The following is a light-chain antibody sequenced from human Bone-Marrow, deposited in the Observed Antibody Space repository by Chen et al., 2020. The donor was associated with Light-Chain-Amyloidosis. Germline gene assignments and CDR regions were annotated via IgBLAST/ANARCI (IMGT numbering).Light chain of an antibody. J-gene: IGLJ3*02. V-gene: IGLV3-21*02. CDR2: DDS. CDR3: QVWDRSSDRPV. CDR1: NIGSTI. Sequence: SYVLTQPSSVSVAPGQTATIACGGTNIGSTIVHWYQQTSGQAPLLVVYDDSDRPSGIPERLSGSNSGNTATLPISRVEAGDEADYYCQVWDRSSDRPVFGGGTKLTVL.